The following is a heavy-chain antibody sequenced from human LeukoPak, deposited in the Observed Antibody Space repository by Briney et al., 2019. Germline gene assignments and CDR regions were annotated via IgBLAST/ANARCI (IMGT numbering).Heavy chain of an antibody. CDR3: AKDPELYYSGGGNWFDP. Sequence: GGSLRLSCAASGFTFSSYGMHWVRQAPGKGLEWVAFIRYVGSNKYYADSVKGRFTISRDNSKNTLYLQMNSLRAEDTAVYYCAKDPELYYSGGGNWFDPWGQGTLVTVSS. D-gene: IGHD3-10*01. CDR2: IRYVGSNK. CDR1: GFTFSSYG. J-gene: IGHJ5*02. V-gene: IGHV3-30*02.